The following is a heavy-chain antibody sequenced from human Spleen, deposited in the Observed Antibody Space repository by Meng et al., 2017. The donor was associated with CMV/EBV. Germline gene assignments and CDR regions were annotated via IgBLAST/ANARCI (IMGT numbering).Heavy chain of an antibody. V-gene: IGHV1-2*02. CDR2: INPKSGGT. CDR1: GYPFPGYY. CDR3: AGRVVITSLDAFDI. D-gene: IGHD3-22*01. J-gene: IGHJ3*02. Sequence: GHLGQSGPEPQQPGSSVKVSCKASGYPFPGYYMHWVRQAPGQGLEWMGWINPKSGGTNYAQKFQGRVTMTRETSISTAYMELSRLRSDDTAVYYYAGRVVITSLDAFDIWGQGTMVTVSS.